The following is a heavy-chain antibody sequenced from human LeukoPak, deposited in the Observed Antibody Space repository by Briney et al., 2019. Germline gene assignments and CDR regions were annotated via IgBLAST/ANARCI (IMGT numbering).Heavy chain of an antibody. Sequence: PGGSLRLSCAGSGLTFSSYNMKWVRQAPGKGLEWVSYISRSSDTIYYADSVKGRFTISRDNAKNSLYLQMNNLRDEDTAVYYCASVFGVTRIDQWGQGTLVTVSS. CDR1: GLTFSSYN. V-gene: IGHV3-48*02. J-gene: IGHJ4*02. CDR2: ISRSSDTI. D-gene: IGHD3-3*01. CDR3: ASVFGVTRIDQ.